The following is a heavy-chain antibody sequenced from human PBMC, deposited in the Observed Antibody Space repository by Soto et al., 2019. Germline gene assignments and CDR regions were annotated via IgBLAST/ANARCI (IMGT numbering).Heavy chain of an antibody. J-gene: IGHJ4*02. Sequence: SETLSLTCAVSGGPISSGNWWSWVRQPPGKGLEWIGEIYHSGSTNDNPSLKSRVTISVDTSKNQFSLKLSSVTAADTAVYYCARGSRDGYNQVVFDYWGQGTLVTVSS. D-gene: IGHD5-12*01. CDR1: GGPISSGNW. CDR3: ARGSRDGYNQVVFDY. CDR2: IYHSGST. V-gene: IGHV4-4*02.